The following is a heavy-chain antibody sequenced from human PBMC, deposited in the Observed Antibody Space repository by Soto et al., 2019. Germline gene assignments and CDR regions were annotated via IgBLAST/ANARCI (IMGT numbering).Heavy chain of an antibody. D-gene: IGHD2-21*02. CDR2: INHSGST. CDR3: ERGYGGNSLPFDY. CDR1: GGSFSGYY. V-gene: IGHV4-34*01. Sequence: QVQLQQWGAGLLKPSETLSLTCTVYGGSFSGYYWSWIRQPPGKGLEWIGEINHSGSTNYNPSLKSRVTISVDTSKNQFSLKLGSVTAADTALYYCERGYGGNSLPFDYGGQGTLVTVSS. J-gene: IGHJ4*02.